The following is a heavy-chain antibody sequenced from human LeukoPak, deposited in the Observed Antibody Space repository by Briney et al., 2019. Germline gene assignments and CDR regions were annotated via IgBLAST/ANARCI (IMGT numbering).Heavy chain of an antibody. CDR3: AKEGGYCSSTSCYDY. CDR2: IKQDESEK. Sequence: PGGSLRLSCAASGFSFSDYWMTWVRQAPGKGLEWVANIKQDESEKYYVDSVKGRFTISRDNAKNSLYLQMNSLRVEDTAVYYCAKEGGYCSSTSCYDYWGQGTLVTVSS. CDR1: GFSFSDYW. J-gene: IGHJ4*02. D-gene: IGHD2-2*01. V-gene: IGHV3-7*01.